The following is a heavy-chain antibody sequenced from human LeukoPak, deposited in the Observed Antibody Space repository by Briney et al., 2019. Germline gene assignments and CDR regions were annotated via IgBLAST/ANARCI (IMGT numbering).Heavy chain of an antibody. D-gene: IGHD3-9*01. J-gene: IGHJ4*01. CDR1: GYTFNSYG. Sequence: ASVKVSCKTSGYTFNSYGISWVRQAPGQGLEWMGWISTYTGNTNYAQKLQGRVTMTTDTSTSTAYMEMRSLRSDDTAVYYCARQDDILTGRDYWGQGTLVTVSS. CDR2: ISTYTGNT. V-gene: IGHV1-18*01. CDR3: ARQDDILTGRDY.